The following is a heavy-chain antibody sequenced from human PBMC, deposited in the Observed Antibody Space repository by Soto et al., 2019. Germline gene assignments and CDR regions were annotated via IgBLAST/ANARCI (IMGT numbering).Heavy chain of an antibody. J-gene: IGHJ3*02. CDR1: GGSISSSNW. V-gene: IGHV4-4*02. Sequence: QVQLQESGPGLVKPSGTLSLTCAVSGGSISSSNWWSWVRQPPGKGLEWIGEIYHSGSTNYNPSLKSRVTRSVDKSKNQFALKLSSVTAADTAVYYCAERIVGAPPREPDAFDIWGQGTMVTVSS. CDR2: IYHSGST. D-gene: IGHD1-26*01. CDR3: AERIVGAPPREPDAFDI.